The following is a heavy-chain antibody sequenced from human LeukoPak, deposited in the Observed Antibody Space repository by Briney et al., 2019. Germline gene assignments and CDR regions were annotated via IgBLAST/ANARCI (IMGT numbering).Heavy chain of an antibody. D-gene: IGHD4/OR15-4a*01. Sequence: GGSLRLSCAASGFTFSSYWMSWVRQAPGKGLEWVAKIKQDGSEKYYVDSVKGRFTISRDNAKNSVYLQMNCLRAEDTAVYYCAREGAGRGFDSWGQGILVTVSS. CDR3: AREGAGRGFDS. CDR2: IKQDGSEK. CDR1: GFTFSSYW. J-gene: IGHJ5*01. V-gene: IGHV3-7*05.